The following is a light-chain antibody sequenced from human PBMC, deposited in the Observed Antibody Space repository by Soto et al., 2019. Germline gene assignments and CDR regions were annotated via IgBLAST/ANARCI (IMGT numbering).Light chain of an antibody. CDR3: QQYNKWPLT. V-gene: IGKV3-15*01. CDR1: QSVYST. Sequence: EIVMTQSPATLSVSPGERATLSCRASQSVYSTFAWYQQKPGQAPRLLIYGASTRATGIPARFSGTGSATEFTLTISSLQSEDSAVYYCQQYNKWPLTFGGGTKVEIK. J-gene: IGKJ4*01. CDR2: GAS.